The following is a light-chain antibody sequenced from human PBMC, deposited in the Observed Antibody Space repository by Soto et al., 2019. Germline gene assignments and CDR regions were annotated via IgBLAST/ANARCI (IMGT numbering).Light chain of an antibody. CDR3: QQRSSWPWT. CDR1: QSVRSS. Sequence: EILLTQSPATLSLSPGERATLSCRASQSVRSSLAWYQQKPGQAPRLLIYDASNGATGIPGRFSGSGSGTDFTLTISNLEPEDFAVYYCQQRSSWPWTFGQGAKVEIK. J-gene: IGKJ1*01. CDR2: DAS. V-gene: IGKV3-11*01.